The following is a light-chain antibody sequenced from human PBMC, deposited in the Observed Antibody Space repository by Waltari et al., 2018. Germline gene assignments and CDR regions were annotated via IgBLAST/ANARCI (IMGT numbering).Light chain of an antibody. Sequence: QSALTQPPSVSGSLGQTVSISCTRSDSAVVDFDRVSWYRQSPGTAPKLLIYEVTGRPPGFSGRSSGSKSGNTASLTISGLQPDDEADYYCSSYIPRRTWVFGGGTTLTVL. J-gene: IGLJ3*02. CDR1: DSAVVDFDR. V-gene: IGLV2-18*02. CDR3: SSYIPRRTWV. CDR2: EVT.